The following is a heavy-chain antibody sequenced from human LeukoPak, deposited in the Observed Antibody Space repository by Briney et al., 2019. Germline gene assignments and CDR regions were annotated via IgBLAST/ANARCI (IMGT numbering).Heavy chain of an antibody. V-gene: IGHV4-34*01. Sequence: PSETLSLTCAVSGGSFSGYYWSWIRQPPGKGLEWIGEINHSGSTNYNPSLKSRVTISVDTSKNQFSLKLSSVTAADTAVYYCARAEVSYCGGDCYSWGQGTLVTVSS. CDR3: ARAEVSYCGGDCYS. CDR2: INHSGST. CDR1: GGSFSGYY. J-gene: IGHJ1*01. D-gene: IGHD2-21*02.